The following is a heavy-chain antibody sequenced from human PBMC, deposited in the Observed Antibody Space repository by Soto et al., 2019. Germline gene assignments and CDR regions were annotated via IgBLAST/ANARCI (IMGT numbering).Heavy chain of an antibody. D-gene: IGHD6-19*01. Sequence: EVQLVESGGGLGQPGGSLRLSCAPSGFTFSSYEMNWVRQAPGKGLEWVSYISSSGSSIYYADSVKGRFTISRDNAENSLYLQINSLRAEDTAVYYCAREGSETYIDGFDVWGQGTMVTVSS. CDR3: AREGSETYIDGFDV. CDR1: GFTFSSYE. J-gene: IGHJ3*01. CDR2: ISSSGSSI. V-gene: IGHV3-48*03.